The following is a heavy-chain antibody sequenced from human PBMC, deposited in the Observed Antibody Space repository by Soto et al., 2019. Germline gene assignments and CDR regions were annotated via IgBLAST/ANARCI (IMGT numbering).Heavy chain of an antibody. CDR1: GYSFASYW. V-gene: IGHV5-51*01. Sequence: GESLKISCKGSGYSFASYWIGWVRQMPGKDLEWMGIIYPGDSDTRYSPSFQGQVTIAADKSLRTAYLQWTSLKASDTALYYCARTRSFTLGFYYDGMDVWGQGTSVIVCS. J-gene: IGHJ6*02. CDR3: ARTRSFTLGFYYDGMDV. CDR2: IYPGDSDT. D-gene: IGHD6-6*01.